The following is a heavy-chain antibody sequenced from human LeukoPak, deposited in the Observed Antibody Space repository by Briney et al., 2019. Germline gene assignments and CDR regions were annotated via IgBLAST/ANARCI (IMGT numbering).Heavy chain of an antibody. CDR2: ISSSSSYI. V-gene: IGHV3-21*01. CDR3: ARVVRYFDWLPPGFLDY. J-gene: IGHJ4*02. D-gene: IGHD3-9*01. CDR1: GFTFSSYS. Sequence: GGSLRLSCAASGFTFSSYSMNWVRQAPGKGLEWVSSISSSSSYIYYADSVKGRFTISRDNAKNSLYLQMNSLRAEDTAVYYCARVVRYFDWLPPGFLDYWGQGTLVTVSS.